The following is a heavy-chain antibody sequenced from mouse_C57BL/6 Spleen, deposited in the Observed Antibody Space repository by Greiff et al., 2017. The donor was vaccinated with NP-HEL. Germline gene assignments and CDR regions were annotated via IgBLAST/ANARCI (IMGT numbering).Heavy chain of an antibody. J-gene: IGHJ2*01. CDR3: ARGSSGPYYFDN. Sequence: EVQLVESGGGLVKPGGSLKLSCAASGFTFSDYGMHWVRQAPEKGLEWVAYISSGSSTIYYADTVKGRFTISRDNATNTLFLQLTRRRSEDTAMYYCARGSSGPYYFDNWGQGTTLTVAS. D-gene: IGHD3-2*02. CDR1: GFTFSDYG. V-gene: IGHV5-17*01. CDR2: ISSGSSTI.